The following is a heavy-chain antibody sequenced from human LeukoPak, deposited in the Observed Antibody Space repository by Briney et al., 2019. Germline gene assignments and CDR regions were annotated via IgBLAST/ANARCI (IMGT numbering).Heavy chain of an antibody. CDR3: ARSLIRYFDWVSGMDV. Sequence: ASVKVSCKASGYTFISYGISWVRQAPGQGLEWMGWINPNSGGTNYAQKFQGRVTMTRDTSISTAYMELSRLRSDDTAVYYCARSLIRYFDWVSGMDVWGQGTTVTVSS. J-gene: IGHJ6*02. CDR1: GYTFISYG. CDR2: INPNSGGT. D-gene: IGHD3-9*01. V-gene: IGHV1-2*02.